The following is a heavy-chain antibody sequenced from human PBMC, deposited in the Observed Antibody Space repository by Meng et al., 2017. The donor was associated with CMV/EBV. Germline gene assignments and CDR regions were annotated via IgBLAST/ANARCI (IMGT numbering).Heavy chain of an antibody. V-gene: IGHV4-34*01. J-gene: IGHJ4*02. CDR2: INHSGGT. CDR1: GGSFSGYY. Sequence: SETLSLTCDVYGGSFSGYYWSWIRQPPGKGREWIGEINHSGGTNYTPSLKSRVTISVDTSKNQFSLKLSSVTAADTAVYYCARVGGDIVVVPALGYFDYWGQGTLVTVSS. CDR3: ARVGGDIVVVPALGYFDY. D-gene: IGHD2-2*01.